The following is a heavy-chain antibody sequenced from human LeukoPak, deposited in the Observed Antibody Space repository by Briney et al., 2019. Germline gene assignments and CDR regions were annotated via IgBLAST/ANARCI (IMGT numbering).Heavy chain of an antibody. CDR1: GYTFTSYG. CDR3: ARPADDFWSGYYLDYFDY. Sequence: ASVKVSCKASGYTFTSYGISWVRQAPGQGLEWMGWISAYNGNTNYAQKLQGRVTMTTDTSTSTAYMELRSLRSDDTAVYYCARPADDFWSGYYLDYFDYWGQGTLVTVSS. V-gene: IGHV1-18*01. J-gene: IGHJ4*02. D-gene: IGHD3-3*01. CDR2: ISAYNGNT.